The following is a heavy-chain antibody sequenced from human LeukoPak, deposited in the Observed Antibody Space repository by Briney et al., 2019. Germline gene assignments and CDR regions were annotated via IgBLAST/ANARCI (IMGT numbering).Heavy chain of an antibody. Sequence: GESLKISCKGSGYSFTSYWIGWVRQMPGKGLEWMGIIYPGDSDTRYSPSFQGQVTISADKSISTAYLQWSSLKASDTAMYYCARLTADGWYSGHDAFDIWGQGTMVTVSS. V-gene: IGHV5-51*01. CDR2: IYPGDSDT. D-gene: IGHD6-19*01. CDR3: ARLTADGWYSGHDAFDI. J-gene: IGHJ3*02. CDR1: GYSFTSYW.